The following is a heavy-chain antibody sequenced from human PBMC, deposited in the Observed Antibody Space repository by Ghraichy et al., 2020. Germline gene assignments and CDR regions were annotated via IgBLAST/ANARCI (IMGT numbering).Heavy chain of an antibody. CDR1: GDSISNYY. D-gene: IGHD2-2*01. V-gene: IGHV4-59*01. CDR3: ARGGTSSAIPGDYYYYGMDV. J-gene: IGHJ6*02. CDR2: TYYSGST. Sequence: QTLSLTCTVSGDSISNYYWSWIRQPPGKGLEWIGCTYYSGSTKYNPSLQSRVTISVDTSKNQFSLKLSSVTAADTAVYYCARGGTSSAIPGDYYYYGMDVWAQGTTVTVSS.